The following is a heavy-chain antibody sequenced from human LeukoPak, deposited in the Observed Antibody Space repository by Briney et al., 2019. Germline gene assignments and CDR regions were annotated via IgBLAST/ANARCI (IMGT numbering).Heavy chain of an antibody. D-gene: IGHD6-13*01. CDR2: IYYSGST. CDR1: GGSISSGGYY. J-gene: IGHJ3*02. Sequence: SQTLSLTCTASGGSISSGGYYWSWIRQHPGKGLEWIGYIYYSGSTYYNPSLKSRVTISVDTSKNQFSLKLSSVTAADTAVYYCAREPLSIAAAGTGLDAFDIWGQGTMVTVSS. V-gene: IGHV4-31*03. CDR3: AREPLSIAAAGTGLDAFDI.